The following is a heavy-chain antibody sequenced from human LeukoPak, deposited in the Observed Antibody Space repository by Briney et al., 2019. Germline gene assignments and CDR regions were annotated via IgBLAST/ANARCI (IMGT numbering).Heavy chain of an antibody. V-gene: IGHV4-31*03. CDR3: ARIRREMATTSFDY. D-gene: IGHD5-24*01. Sequence: SETLSLTCTVSGGSIRSSYYYWGWIRQPPGKGLEWIGYIYYSGSTYYNPSLKSRVTISVDTSKNQFSLKLSSVTAADTAVYYCARIRREMATTSFDYWGQGTLVTVSS. CDR1: GGSIRSSYYY. J-gene: IGHJ4*02. CDR2: IYYSGST.